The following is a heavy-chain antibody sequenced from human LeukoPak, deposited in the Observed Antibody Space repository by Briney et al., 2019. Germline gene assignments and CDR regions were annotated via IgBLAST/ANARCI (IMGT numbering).Heavy chain of an antibody. CDR2: IRSSSSTI. CDR3: ARDAAYAFDI. D-gene: IGHD6-25*01. J-gene: IGHJ3*02. Sequence: GGSLRLSCAVSGLTFSNYSMNWVRQAPGKGLEWISYIRSSSSTIYYADSVKGRFTISSDNAKNSLYLQMDSLRADDTAVYYCARDAAYAFDIWGQGTLVTVSS. V-gene: IGHV3-48*01. CDR1: GLTFSNYS.